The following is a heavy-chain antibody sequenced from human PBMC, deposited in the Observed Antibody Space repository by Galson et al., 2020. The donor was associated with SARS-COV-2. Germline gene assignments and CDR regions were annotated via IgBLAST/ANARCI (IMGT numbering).Heavy chain of an antibody. CDR3: AKDHNYGTGVFDY. D-gene: IGHD3-16*01. CDR2: ISGSGGAS. Sequence: GGSLRLSCAASGFSFTTSAMNWVRQAPGKGLEWVSLISGSGGASYYAASVKGRFAISRDNSKNTLYLQMNSLRAEDTAVYYCAKDHNYGTGVFDYWGQGTLVTVSS. CDR1: GFSFTTSA. J-gene: IGHJ4*02. V-gene: IGHV3-23*01.